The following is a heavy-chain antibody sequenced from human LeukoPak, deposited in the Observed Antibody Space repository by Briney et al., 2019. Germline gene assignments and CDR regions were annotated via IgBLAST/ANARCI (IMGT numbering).Heavy chain of an antibody. CDR1: GFTFSSYA. CDR3: AKDRSKVRWGVVPAAIDY. J-gene: IGHJ4*02. Sequence: GGSLRLSCAASGFTFSSYAMSWVRQAPGKGLEWVSAISGSGGSTYYADSVKGRFTISRDSSKNTLYLQMNSLRAEDTAVYYCAKDRSKVRWGVVPAAIDYWGQGTLVTVSS. CDR2: ISGSGGST. D-gene: IGHD2-2*02. V-gene: IGHV3-23*01.